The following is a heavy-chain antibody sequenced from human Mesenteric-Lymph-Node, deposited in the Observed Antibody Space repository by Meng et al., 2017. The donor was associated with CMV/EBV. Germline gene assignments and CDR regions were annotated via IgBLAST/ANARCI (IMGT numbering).Heavy chain of an antibody. V-gene: IGHV4-38-2*02. CDR1: GYSISRGYY. CDR3: ARVVPGGHIDY. J-gene: IGHJ4*02. D-gene: IGHD3-10*01. CDR2: MYYSGSA. Sequence: SETLSLTCSVSGYSISRGYYWGWVRQAPGKGLEWIGYMYYSGSAKYNPSLKSRVAISVDASKNQFSLKVTSVTTADTAVYYCARVVPGGHIDYWGQGTLVTVSS.